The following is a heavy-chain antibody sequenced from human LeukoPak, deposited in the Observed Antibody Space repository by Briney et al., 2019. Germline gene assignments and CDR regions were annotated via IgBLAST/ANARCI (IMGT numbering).Heavy chain of an antibody. V-gene: IGHV1-46*01. CDR2: INPSGGST. CDR1: GYTFTSYY. J-gene: IGHJ4*02. D-gene: IGHD6-19*01. CDR3: AGDFYGSGWGGGFDY. Sequence: ASVTVSFKASGYTFTSYYMHWVRQAPGQGLEWMGLINPSGGSTSYAQKFQGRVTMTRDTSTSTVYMELSSLRSEDTAVYYCAGDFYGSGWGGGFDYWGQGTLVTVSS.